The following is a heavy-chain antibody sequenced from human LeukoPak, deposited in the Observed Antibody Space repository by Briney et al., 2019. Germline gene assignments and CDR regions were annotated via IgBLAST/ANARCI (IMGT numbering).Heavy chain of an antibody. D-gene: IGHD6-19*01. CDR3: ARVIKGSSGWLAPTNWFDP. CDR1: GGSISSGGYY. J-gene: IGHJ5*02. V-gene: IGHV4-31*03. CDR2: IYYSGST. Sequence: SQTLSLTCTVSGGSISSGGYYWSWLRQHPGKGLEWIGYIYYSGSTYYNPSLKSRVTISVDTSKNQFSLKLSSVTAADTAVYYCARVIKGSSGWLAPTNWFDPWGQGTLVTVSS.